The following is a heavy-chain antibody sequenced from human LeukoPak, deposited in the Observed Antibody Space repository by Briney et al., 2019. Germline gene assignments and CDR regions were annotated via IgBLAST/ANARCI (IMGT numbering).Heavy chain of an antibody. CDR3: ARHGPYYYYYMDV. V-gene: IGHV4-30-4*08. CDR2: IYYSGST. D-gene: IGHD2-8*01. CDR1: GGSISSGDYY. Sequence: SETLSLTCTVSGGSISSGDYYWSWIRQPPGKGLEWIGYIYYSGSTYYNPSLKSRVTISVDTSKNQFSLKLSSVTAADTAVYYCARHGPYYYYYMDVWGKGTTVTVSS. J-gene: IGHJ6*03.